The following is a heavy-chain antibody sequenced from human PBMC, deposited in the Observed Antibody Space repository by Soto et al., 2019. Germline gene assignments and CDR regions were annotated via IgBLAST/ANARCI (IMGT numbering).Heavy chain of an antibody. CDR3: AGARIYYDSKGWFAP. CDR2: ISGTGAKT. D-gene: IGHD3-22*01. J-gene: IGHJ5*02. V-gene: IGHV3-23*01. Sequence: EYLRLSCSASGFPLGTHDMGWVRQAPGTGLEWVSSISGTGAKTYYSNAVTGRFTISRDNSKNTLHLQMQNLRAEDTAIYYCAGARIYYDSKGWFAPCGPGTLVTVYS. CDR1: GFPLGTHD.